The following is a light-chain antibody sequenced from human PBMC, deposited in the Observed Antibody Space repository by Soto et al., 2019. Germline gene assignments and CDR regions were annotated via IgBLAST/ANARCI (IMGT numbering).Light chain of an antibody. CDR2: AAS. Sequence: DIQMTQSPSAMSASVGDRVTITCRASQGIDNYLAWFQQKPGKVPQRLIYAASTLQSGVPSRFSGSGSGTDFVLTISRLEPEDFAVYYCQQYGRSPFTFGQGTKLQIK. V-gene: IGKV1-17*03. CDR1: QGIDNY. J-gene: IGKJ2*01. CDR3: QQYGRSPFT.